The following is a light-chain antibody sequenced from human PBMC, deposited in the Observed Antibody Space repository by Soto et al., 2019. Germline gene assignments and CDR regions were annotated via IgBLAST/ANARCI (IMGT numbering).Light chain of an antibody. CDR2: DAS. CDR3: QQYNSYPWT. J-gene: IGKJ1*01. V-gene: IGKV1-5*01. CDR1: QSISSW. Sequence: DIQMTQSPSTLSASVGDRVTITCRASQSISSWLAWYQQKPGKAPKLLIYDASSLESGVPSRFSGSGSGTEFTLTISSLXXXXXXXYYCQQYNSYPWTFGQGTKVEIK.